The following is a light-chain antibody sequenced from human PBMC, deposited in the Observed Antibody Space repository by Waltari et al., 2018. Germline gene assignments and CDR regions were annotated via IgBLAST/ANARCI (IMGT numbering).Light chain of an antibody. Sequence: QSVLTQPPSASGTPGQRVTISCSGGSSNIGSNIVNWYKQVPGTAPQPPIYSNDHRPSGVPDRCSGSKSGTSASLAISGLQSDDEADYYCAAWDDSLHAVLFGGGTKLTAL. CDR1: SSNIGSNI. J-gene: IGLJ2*01. V-gene: IGLV1-44*01. CDR2: SND. CDR3: AAWDDSLHAVL.